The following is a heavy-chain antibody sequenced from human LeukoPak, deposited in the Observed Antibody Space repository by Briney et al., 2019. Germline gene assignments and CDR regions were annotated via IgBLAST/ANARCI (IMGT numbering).Heavy chain of an antibody. CDR2: ISSSGSTI. J-gene: IGHJ4*02. Sequence: GGPLRFSCAAPGLTSSAYYMSWIRQAPGKGLEWVSYISSSGSTIYYADSVKGRFTISRDNAKNSLYLQMNSLRAEDTAVYYCAVSSSSQGGFDYWGQGTLVTVSS. V-gene: IGHV3-11*01. CDR1: GLTSSAYY. CDR3: AVSSSSQGGFDY. D-gene: IGHD6-6*01.